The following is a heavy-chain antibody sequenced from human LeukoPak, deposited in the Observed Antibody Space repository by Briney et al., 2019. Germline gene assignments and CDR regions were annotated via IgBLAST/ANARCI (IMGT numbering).Heavy chain of an antibody. V-gene: IGHV1-69*04. CDR3: AREECSSTSCYLNWFDP. D-gene: IGHD2-2*01. CDR2: IIPILGIA. J-gene: IGHJ5*02. CDR1: GGTFSSYA. Sequence: SVKVSCKASGGTFSSYAISWVRQAPGQGLEWMGRIIPILGIANYAQKFQGRVTITADKSTSTAYMELSSLRSEDTAVYYCAREECSSTSCYLNWFDPWGQGTLVTVSS.